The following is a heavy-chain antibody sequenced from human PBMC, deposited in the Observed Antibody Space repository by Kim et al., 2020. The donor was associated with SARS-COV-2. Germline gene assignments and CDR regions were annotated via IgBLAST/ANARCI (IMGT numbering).Heavy chain of an antibody. Sequence: GGSLRLSCAASGFTFSNAWMSWVRQAPGKGLEWVGRIKSKTDGGTTDYAAPVKGRFTISRDDSKNTLYLQMNSLKTEDTAVYYCTTDLDIVVVVAATKYNWFDPWGQGTLVTVSS. V-gene: IGHV3-15*01. J-gene: IGHJ5*02. D-gene: IGHD2-15*01. CDR2: IKSKTDGGTT. CDR3: TTDLDIVVVVAATKYNWFDP. CDR1: GFTFSNAW.